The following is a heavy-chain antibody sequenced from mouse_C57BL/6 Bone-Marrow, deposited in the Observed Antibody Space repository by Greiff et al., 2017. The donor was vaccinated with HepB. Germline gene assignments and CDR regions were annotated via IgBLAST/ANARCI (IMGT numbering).Heavy chain of an antibody. CDR2: ILPGSGSN. CDR1: GYTFTGYW. CDR3: ASPYYYGSSAWFAY. J-gene: IGHJ3*01. D-gene: IGHD1-1*01. Sequence: QVQLQQSGAELMKPGASVKLSCKATGYTFTGYWIEWVKQRPGHGLEWIGEILPGSGSNNYNEKFQGKATFTADTSSNTAYMQLSSLTTEYSAIYYCASPYYYGSSAWFAYWGQGTLVPVSA. V-gene: IGHV1-9*01.